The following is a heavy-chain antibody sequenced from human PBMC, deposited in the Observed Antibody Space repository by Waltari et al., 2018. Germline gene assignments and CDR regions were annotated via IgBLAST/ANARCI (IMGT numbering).Heavy chain of an antibody. CDR2: MYYTGST. D-gene: IGHD4-17*01. Sequence: QLQLQESGPGLVKPSETLSLTCSVSGGSISSSSYYWGWIRQPPGKGLEGIGSMYYTGSTYSNPSLKSRVTISIDTSKTQFSLKLSSVTAADTAVYFCASLSGDYGFDYWGQGTLVTVSS. CDR3: ASLSGDYGFDY. V-gene: IGHV4-39*07. CDR1: GGSISSSSYY. J-gene: IGHJ4*02.